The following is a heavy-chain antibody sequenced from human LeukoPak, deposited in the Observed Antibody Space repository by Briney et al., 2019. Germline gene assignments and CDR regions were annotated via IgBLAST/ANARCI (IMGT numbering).Heavy chain of an antibody. V-gene: IGHV3-7*01. CDR2: IKQDGSEK. CDR1: GFTFSSYW. CDR3: VKDLPSGGGVDY. J-gene: IGHJ4*02. D-gene: IGHD3-10*01. Sequence: GGSLRLSCAASGFTFSSYWMSWVRQAPGKGLEWVANIKQDGSEKYYVDSVKGRFTISRDNAKNTLYLQMSSLRAEDTAVYYCVKDLPSGGGVDYWGQGTLVTVSS.